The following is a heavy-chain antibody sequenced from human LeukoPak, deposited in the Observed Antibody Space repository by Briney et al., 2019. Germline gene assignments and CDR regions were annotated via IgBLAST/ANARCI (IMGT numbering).Heavy chain of an antibody. J-gene: IGHJ3*02. V-gene: IGHV4-38-2*02. D-gene: IGHD3-10*01. CDR2: IYHSGST. CDR3: ARGLGDDDAFDI. CDR1: GGSISSGYY. Sequence: PSQTLSLTCTVSGGSISSGYYWGWIRQPPGKGLEWIGSIYHSGSTYYNPSLKSRVTISVDTSKNQFSLKLSSVTAADTAVYYCARGLGDDDAFDIWGQGTMVTVSS.